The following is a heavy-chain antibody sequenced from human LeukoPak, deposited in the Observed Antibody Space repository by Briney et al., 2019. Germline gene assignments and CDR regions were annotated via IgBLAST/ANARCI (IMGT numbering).Heavy chain of an antibody. J-gene: IGHJ4*02. CDR1: GFTFNTFN. Sequence: GGSLRLSCAASGFTFNTFNMNWVRQAPGKGLEWVSSITSGGDYIYYADSVKGRFTTSRDNAENSLYLQMNSLRAVDTAVYFCARGEEKATITALDSWGQGTLVTVSS. V-gene: IGHV3-21*01. D-gene: IGHD5-24*01. CDR3: ARGEEKATITALDS. CDR2: ITSGGDYI.